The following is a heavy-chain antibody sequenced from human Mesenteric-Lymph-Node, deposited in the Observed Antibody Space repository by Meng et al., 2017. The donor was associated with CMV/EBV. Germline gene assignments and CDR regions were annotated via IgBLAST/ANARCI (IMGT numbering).Heavy chain of an antibody. CDR2: INHSGST. V-gene: IGHV4-34*01. J-gene: IGHJ4*02. D-gene: IGHD3-9*01. CDR1: WGSIGGHY. CDR3: ARGSSYDILTGYFDY. Sequence: HVVVLQCVAGLLKPSGTLAVTCAVCWGSIGGHYWNCIRQSPENGLEWLGEINHSGSTTYNPSFTSRIIISVDTSTNQISLNMSSVTAADSVVYYCARGSSYDILTGYFDYWGQGALVTVSS.